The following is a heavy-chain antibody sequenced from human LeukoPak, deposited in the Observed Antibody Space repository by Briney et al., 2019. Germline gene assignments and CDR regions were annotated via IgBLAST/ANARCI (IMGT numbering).Heavy chain of an antibody. J-gene: IGHJ4*02. CDR3: ARDSGDYCFDY. CDR2: ISSSSSYI. D-gene: IGHD4-17*01. V-gene: IGHV3-21*01. Sequence: PGGSLRLSCAISGFTVSGNYMNWVRQAPGKGLEWVSSISSSSSYIYYADSVKGRFTISRDNAKNSLYLQMNSLRAEDTAVYYCARDSGDYCFDYWGQGTLVTVSS. CDR1: GFTVSGNY.